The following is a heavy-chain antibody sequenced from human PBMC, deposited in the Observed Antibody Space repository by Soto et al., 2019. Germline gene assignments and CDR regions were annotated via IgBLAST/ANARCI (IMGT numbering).Heavy chain of an antibody. J-gene: IGHJ6*02. CDR1: GYSFTAYG. CDR3: ARDAPPPELRFLEWHNYDYNGMDV. CDR2: ISCYNGKT. Sequence: QVQVVQSGDEVKETGASVRVSCKTSGYSFTAYGISWVRQAPGQGLEWMGWISCYNGKTKYAQKVQGIVPMTTDTSTSTAYMEVRSLRSDDTAIYYCARDAPPPELRFLEWHNYDYNGMDVWGQGTTVTVSS. V-gene: IGHV1-18*01. D-gene: IGHD3-3*01.